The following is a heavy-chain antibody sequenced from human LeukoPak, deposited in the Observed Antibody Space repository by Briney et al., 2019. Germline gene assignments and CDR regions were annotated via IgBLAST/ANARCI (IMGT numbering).Heavy chain of an antibody. CDR1: GFTFCSYA. CDR2: IRGSGSNS. D-gene: IGHD2-15*01. Sequence: GGCLRLSCAASGFTFCSYALRWVRPAPGEGLGWGSTIRGSGSNSYYADSVEGRFTISRDNSKNTLYLQMNSLRSEDTAIYYCANAKGSSGSGSSWDNWGQGTLVTVSS. CDR3: ANAKGSSGSGSSWDN. V-gene: IGHV3-23*01. J-gene: IGHJ4*02.